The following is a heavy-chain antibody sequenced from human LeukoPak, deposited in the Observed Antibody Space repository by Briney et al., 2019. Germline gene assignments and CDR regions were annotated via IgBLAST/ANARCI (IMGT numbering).Heavy chain of an antibody. CDR3: AKDKVGWGRDFDY. CDR2: INWNGGST. D-gene: IGHD3-16*01. J-gene: IGHJ4*02. Sequence: TGGSLRLSCAASGFTFDDYGMSWVRQAPGKGLEWVSGINWNGGSTGYADSVKGRFTISRDNAKNSLYLQMNSLRAEDTAVYYCAKDKVGWGRDFDYWGQGTLVTVSS. V-gene: IGHV3-20*04. CDR1: GFTFDDYG.